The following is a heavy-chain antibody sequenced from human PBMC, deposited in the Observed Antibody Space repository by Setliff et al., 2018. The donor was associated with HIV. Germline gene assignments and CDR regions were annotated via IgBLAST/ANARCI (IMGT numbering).Heavy chain of an antibody. Sequence: TLSLPCTVSGGSISSTGYFWSWIRQPPGKGLEWIGFIFYDGNTYYMPSLKSRSAISVDASKNQFSLKLTSVTAADTAVYFCARVPFGVHRYYFDSWGQGKLVTVSS. V-gene: IGHV4-30-4*01. CDR2: IFYDGNT. CDR1: GGSISSTGYF. J-gene: IGHJ4*02. D-gene: IGHD3-16*01. CDR3: ARVPFGVHRYYFDS.